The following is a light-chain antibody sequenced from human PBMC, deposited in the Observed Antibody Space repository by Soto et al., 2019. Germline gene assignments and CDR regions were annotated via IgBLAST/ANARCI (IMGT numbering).Light chain of an antibody. CDR2: DAS. CDR3: QQFNSYPPSIT. V-gene: IGKV1-13*02. J-gene: IGKJ5*01. Sequence: AIQLTQSPSSLSASVGDRVTITCRASQGISSALAWYQQKPGKAPKLLIYDASSLESGVPSRFSGSGSGTDFTLTISSLQPEDFATYYCQQFNSYPPSITFGQGTQLEIK. CDR1: QGISSA.